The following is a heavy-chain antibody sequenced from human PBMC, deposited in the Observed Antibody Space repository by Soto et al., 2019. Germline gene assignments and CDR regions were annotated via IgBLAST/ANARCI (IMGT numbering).Heavy chain of an antibody. CDR2: TSYDGLNT. D-gene: IGHD3-10*01. J-gene: IGHJ4*02. V-gene: IGHV3-30-3*02. CDR1: GFTLSTFA. Sequence: GGSLRLSCAVSGFTLSTFAMHWVRQAPGKGLEWVATTSYDGLNTFYGESVRGRFSISRDTSKNTLFLQMDSLKTEDTAVYYCAKSSSGLRDYFDSWGRGTLVTVSS. CDR3: AKSSSGLRDYFDS.